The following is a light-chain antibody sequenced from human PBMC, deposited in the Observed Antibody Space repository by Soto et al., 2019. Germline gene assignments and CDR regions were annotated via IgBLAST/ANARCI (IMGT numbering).Light chain of an antibody. Sequence: QSVLTQPPSASETTEQRVIISCSGSSSNVGSNHVYWYQQLPGMAPKVLIYGNNERPLGVPDRFSGSKSGTSASLAISGLRSEDEADYYCGTWDDGLTGVVFGGGTKVTVL. CDR1: SSNVGSNH. CDR3: GTWDDGLTGVV. V-gene: IGLV1-47*01. J-gene: IGLJ2*01. CDR2: GNN.